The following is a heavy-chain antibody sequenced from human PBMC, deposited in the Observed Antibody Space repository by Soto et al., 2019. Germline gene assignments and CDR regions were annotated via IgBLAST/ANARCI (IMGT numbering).Heavy chain of an antibody. J-gene: IGHJ4*02. V-gene: IGHV3-30*18. D-gene: IGHD6-13*01. CDR3: AKDSSAAGTNY. CDR2: ISYDGSNK. Sequence: PGGSLRLSCAASGFTFSSYGMHWVRQAPGKGLEWVAVISYDGSNKYYADSVKGRFTISRDNSKNTLYLQMNSLRAEDTAVYYCAKDSSAAGTNYWGQGTLVTVSS. CDR1: GFTFSSYG.